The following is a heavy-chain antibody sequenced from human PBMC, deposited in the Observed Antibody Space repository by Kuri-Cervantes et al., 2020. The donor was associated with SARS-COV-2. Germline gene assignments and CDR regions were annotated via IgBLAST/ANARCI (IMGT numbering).Heavy chain of an antibody. Sequence: GESLKISCAASGFTFSSYWMHWVRQAPGMGLVRVSRINNDGSSTSYADFVKGRVTISRDNAKNTAYLQIHSLRADDTAVYYCARHDSLKSWGQGTLVTVSS. V-gene: IGHV3-74*01. CDR3: ARHDSLKS. D-gene: IGHD3-3*01. J-gene: IGHJ5*02. CDR2: INNDGSST. CDR1: GFTFSSYW.